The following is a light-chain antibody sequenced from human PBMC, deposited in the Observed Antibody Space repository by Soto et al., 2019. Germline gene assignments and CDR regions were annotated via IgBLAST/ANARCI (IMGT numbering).Light chain of an antibody. CDR3: QQYGSSPWT. CDR1: QSVSSSY. Sequence: IVLTQSPGTLSLSPGERATLSCRASQSVSSSYLAWYQQKPGQAPRLLLYGASSRATGIPDRFSGSGSGPDFTLTISRLEPEDFAVYYCQQYGSSPWTFGQGTQVEIK. CDR2: GAS. J-gene: IGKJ1*01. V-gene: IGKV3-20*01.